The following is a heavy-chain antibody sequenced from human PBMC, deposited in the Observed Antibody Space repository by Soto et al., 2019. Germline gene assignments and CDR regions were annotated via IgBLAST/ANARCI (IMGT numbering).Heavy chain of an antibody. Sequence: QLQLQVSGPGLVRPSETLSLICTVSGGSITRNDHYWGWIRQSPGKGLEWIGDIKSSGSTNYNLSLKRRVSMSVETSKNQFSLKMNSVTAADTAVYYCARLGSSGWYQGSYFDYWGQGTLVTVSS. D-gene: IGHD6-19*01. CDR2: IKSSGST. CDR3: ARLGSSGWYQGSYFDY. V-gene: IGHV4-39*01. CDR1: GGSITRNDHY. J-gene: IGHJ4*02.